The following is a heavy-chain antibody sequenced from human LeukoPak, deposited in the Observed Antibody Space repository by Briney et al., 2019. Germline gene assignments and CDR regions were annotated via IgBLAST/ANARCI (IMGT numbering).Heavy chain of an antibody. D-gene: IGHD1-26*01. Sequence: ASVKVSCKASGYTFTGYYMHWVRQAPGQGLEWMGWINPNSGGTNYAQKFQGRVTMTRDTSISTAYMELSSLRSEDTAVYYCARDAPGLDSGSLGYWGQGTLVTVSS. J-gene: IGHJ4*02. CDR3: ARDAPGLDSGSLGY. CDR2: INPNSGGT. CDR1: GYTFTGYY. V-gene: IGHV1-2*02.